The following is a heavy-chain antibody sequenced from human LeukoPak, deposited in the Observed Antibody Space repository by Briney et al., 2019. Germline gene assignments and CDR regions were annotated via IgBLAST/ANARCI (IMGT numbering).Heavy chain of an antibody. D-gene: IGHD3-22*01. CDR3: ARDNGAMIVPLGCFDY. CDR2: INPNSGGT. V-gene: IGHV1-2*04. Sequence: ASVKVSCKASGYTFTGYYMHWVRQAPGQGLEWMGRINPNSGGTNYAQKFQGWVTMTRDTSINTAYMELSRLRSDDTAVYYCARDNGAMIVPLGCFDYWGQGTLVTVSS. J-gene: IGHJ4*02. CDR1: GYTFTGYY.